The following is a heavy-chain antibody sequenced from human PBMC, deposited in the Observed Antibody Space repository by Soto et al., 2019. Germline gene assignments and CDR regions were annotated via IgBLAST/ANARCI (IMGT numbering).Heavy chain of an antibody. CDR1: GGSISSDSYH. Sequence: PSETLSLTCTVSGGSISSDSYHWGWIRQSPEKGLEWIGSISYSGSTYYNPTLKSRVTISVDTSKNQFSLKLSSVTAADTAVYYCARAPRGNYGYPSYFDYWGQGTLVTVSS. J-gene: IGHJ4*02. CDR3: ARAPRGNYGYPSYFDY. CDR2: ISYSGST. V-gene: IGHV4-39*07. D-gene: IGHD3-10*01.